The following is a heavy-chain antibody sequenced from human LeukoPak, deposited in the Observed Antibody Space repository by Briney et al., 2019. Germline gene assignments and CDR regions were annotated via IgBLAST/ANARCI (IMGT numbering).Heavy chain of an antibody. Sequence: SETLSLTCTVSGGSISSSSYYWGWIRQPPGKGLEWIGSIYYSGSTYYNPSLKSRVTISVDTSKNQFSLKLSSVTAADTAVYYCASLNSITPYWFDPWGQGTLVTVSS. CDR1: GGSISSSSYY. CDR3: ASLNSITPYWFDP. CDR2: IYYSGST. D-gene: IGHD3-10*01. J-gene: IGHJ5*02. V-gene: IGHV4-39*01.